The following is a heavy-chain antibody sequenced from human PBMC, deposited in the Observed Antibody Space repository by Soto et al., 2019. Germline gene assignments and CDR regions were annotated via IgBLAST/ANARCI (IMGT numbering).Heavy chain of an antibody. CDR1: GYTLTELS. CDR2: FDPEDGET. CDR3: ATVLCSSTSCYGGAFDI. D-gene: IGHD2-2*01. V-gene: IGHV1-24*01. Sequence: SVKVSCKVSGYTLTELSMHWVRQATGKGLEWMGGFDPEDGETIYAQKFQGRVTMTEDTSTDTAYMELSSLRSEDTAVYYCATVLCSSTSCYGGAFDIWGQGTMVNVSS. J-gene: IGHJ3*02.